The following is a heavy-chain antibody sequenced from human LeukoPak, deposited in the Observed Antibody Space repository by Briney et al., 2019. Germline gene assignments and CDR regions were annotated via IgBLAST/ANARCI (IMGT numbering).Heavy chain of an antibody. CDR1: GFTFSSYG. D-gene: IGHD4-17*01. V-gene: IGHV3-33*01. Sequence: GGSLRLSCAASGFTFSSYGMHWVRQAPGKGLEWVAVIWYDGSNKYYADSVKGRFTISRDNSKNTLYLQMNSLRAEDTAVYYWARDVTVTTLLDAFDIWGQGKMVTVSS. J-gene: IGHJ3*02. CDR3: ARDVTVTTLLDAFDI. CDR2: IWYDGSNK.